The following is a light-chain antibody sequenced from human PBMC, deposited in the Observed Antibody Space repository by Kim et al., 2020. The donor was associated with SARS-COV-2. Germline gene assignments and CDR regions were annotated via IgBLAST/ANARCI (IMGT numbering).Light chain of an antibody. Sequence: SASVGDSVTITCQASHDIRNYVNLYQLKPGKAPKLLIYAASSLETGVPSRFSGSGSGTHFIFTINSLQPEDVATYFCQQFDNPITFGQGTRLEIK. CDR2: AAS. J-gene: IGKJ5*01. V-gene: IGKV1-33*01. CDR1: HDIRNY. CDR3: QQFDNPIT.